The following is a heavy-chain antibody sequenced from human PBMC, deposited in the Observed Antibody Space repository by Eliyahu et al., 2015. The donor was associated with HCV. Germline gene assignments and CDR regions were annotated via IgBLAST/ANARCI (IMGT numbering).Heavy chain of an antibody. CDR1: GFTFSXYW. V-gene: IGHV3-7*01. Sequence: EVQLVESGGGLVQPGGSLRXSCAASGFTFSXYWMSWVRLAPGKGLEGVANIKQDGSDKYYMDSVKGRFTMSRDNAKNSVFLQMNSLRAEDTAVYYCGRAGLPYTLDVWGQGTTVTVSS. D-gene: IGHD3/OR15-3a*01. J-gene: IGHJ6*02. CDR2: IKQDGSDK. CDR3: GRAGLPYTLDV.